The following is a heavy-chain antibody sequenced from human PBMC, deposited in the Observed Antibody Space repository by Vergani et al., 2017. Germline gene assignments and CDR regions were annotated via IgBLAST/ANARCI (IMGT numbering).Heavy chain of an antibody. V-gene: IGHV4-61*02. CDR1: GGSISSGSYY. CDR3: ARHENYYDSSGYYHRKQNWYFDL. D-gene: IGHD3-22*01. CDR2: IYTSGST. Sequence: QLQLQESGPGLVKPSQTLSLTCTVSGGSISSGSYYWSWIRQPAGKGLEWIGRIYTSGSTNYNPSLKSRVTISVDTSKNQFSLKLSSVTAADTAVYYCARHENYYDSSGYYHRKQNWYFDLWGRGTLVTVSS. J-gene: IGHJ2*01.